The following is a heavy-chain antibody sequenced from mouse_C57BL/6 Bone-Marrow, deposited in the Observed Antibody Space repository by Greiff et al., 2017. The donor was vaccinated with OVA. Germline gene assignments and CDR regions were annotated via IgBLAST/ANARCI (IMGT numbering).Heavy chain of an antibody. J-gene: IGHJ3*01. V-gene: IGHV1-81*01. CDR2: IYPRSGNT. CDR3: AREDLYYYGSSYEAY. D-gene: IGHD1-1*01. Sequence: VQLQQSGAELARPGASVKLSCKASGYTFTSYGISWVKQRTGQGLEWIGEIYPRSGNTYYNEKFKGKATLTADKSSSTAYMELRSLTSEDSAVYFCAREDLYYYGSSYEAYWGQGTLVTVSA. CDR1: GYTFTSYG.